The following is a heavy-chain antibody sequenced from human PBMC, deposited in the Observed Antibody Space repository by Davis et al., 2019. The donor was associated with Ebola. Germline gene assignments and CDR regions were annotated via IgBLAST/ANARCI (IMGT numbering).Heavy chain of an antibody. CDR3: ARDRWGRDGYSFDY. D-gene: IGHD5-24*01. Sequence: GESLKISCAASGFTFSSYSMNWVRQAPGKGLEWVSYISSSSSTIYYADSVKGRFTISRDNAKNSLYLQMNSLRDEDTAVYYCARDRWGRDGYSFDYWGQGTLVTVSS. CDR2: ISSSSSTI. J-gene: IGHJ4*02. CDR1: GFTFSSYS. V-gene: IGHV3-48*02.